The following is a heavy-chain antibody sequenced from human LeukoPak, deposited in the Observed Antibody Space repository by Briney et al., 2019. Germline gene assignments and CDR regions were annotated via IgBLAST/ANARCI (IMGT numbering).Heavy chain of an antibody. CDR2: IKQDGSEK. Sequence: PGGSLRLSCAASGFTFSSYWMSWVRQAPGKGLEWVANIKQDGSEKYYVDSVKGRFTISRDNAKNSLYLQMNSLRAEDTAVYYCARDQGIAAAGTNLDAFDIWGQGTMVTVSS. J-gene: IGHJ3*02. D-gene: IGHD6-13*01. V-gene: IGHV3-7*01. CDR1: GFTFSSYW. CDR3: ARDQGIAAAGTNLDAFDI.